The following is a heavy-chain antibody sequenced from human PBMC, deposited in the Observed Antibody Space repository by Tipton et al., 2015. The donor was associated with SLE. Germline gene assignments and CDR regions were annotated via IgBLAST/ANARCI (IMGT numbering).Heavy chain of an antibody. D-gene: IGHD2-15*01. CDR2: IYYSGST. V-gene: IGHV4-39*07. J-gene: IGHJ1*01. CDR1: GGSISSSSYY. Sequence: TLSLTCAVSGGSISSSSYYWGWIRQPPGKGLGWIGSIYYSGSTYYNPSLKSRVTISVDTSKNQFSLKLSSVTAADTAVYYCASHYCSGGSCFSLAEYFQHWGRGTLVTVSS. CDR3: ASHYCSGGSCFSLAEYFQH.